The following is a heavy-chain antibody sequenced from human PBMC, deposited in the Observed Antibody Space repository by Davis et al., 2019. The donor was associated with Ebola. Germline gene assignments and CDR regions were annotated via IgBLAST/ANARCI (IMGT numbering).Heavy chain of an antibody. CDR2: INPSGGTT. CDR3: ASPGIAAGAPRY. J-gene: IGHJ4*02. Sequence: AASMKVSCKASGYTFNIYYMYWVRQAPGQGLEWMGIINPSGGTTSYAQKFQGRVTMTRDTSTSTVYMELISLRSEDTAVYYCASPGIAAGAPRYWGQGTLVTVSS. V-gene: IGHV1-46*02. D-gene: IGHD6-13*01. CDR1: GYTFNIYY.